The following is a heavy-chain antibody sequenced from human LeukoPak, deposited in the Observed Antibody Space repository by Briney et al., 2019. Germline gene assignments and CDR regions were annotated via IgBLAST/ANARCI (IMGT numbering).Heavy chain of an antibody. D-gene: IGHD3-22*01. CDR3: ARYDSRIHDAFDI. CDR1: GGSIRSSY. Sequence: SETLSLTCTVSGGSIRSSYWTWIRQPPGKGLDWIGHIYHSSSTNYNHSLNSRVTISIDTSKNQYSLKTSSVTPPDTAVYYCARYDSRIHDAFDIWGQRTMVTVSS. V-gene: IGHV4-59*12. J-gene: IGHJ3*02. CDR2: IYHSSST.